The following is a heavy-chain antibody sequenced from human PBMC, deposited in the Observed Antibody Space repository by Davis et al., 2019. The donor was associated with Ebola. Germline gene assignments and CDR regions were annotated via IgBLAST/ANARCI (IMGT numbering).Heavy chain of an antibody. V-gene: IGHV3-23*01. D-gene: IGHD3-16*02. CDR3: AKPYVWGSYRSYPHDY. CDR2: ISNSGRNT. J-gene: IGHJ4*02. Sequence: GESLKISCAASGFTFSSYGMSWVRQAPGKGLEWVSAISNSGRNTYYADSVKGRFTISRDNSKSTLYLQMNSLRGDDTAVYYCAKPYVWGSYRSYPHDYWGQGTLVTVSS. CDR1: GFTFSSYG.